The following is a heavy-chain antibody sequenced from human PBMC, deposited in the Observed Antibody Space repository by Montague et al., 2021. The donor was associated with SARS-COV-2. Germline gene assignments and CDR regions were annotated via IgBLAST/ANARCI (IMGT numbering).Heavy chain of an antibody. V-gene: IGHV3-7*01. J-gene: IGHJ4*02. Sequence: SLSLSFSASGFTFSTYWMNWIRQAPGKGLEWVANVNEDGSEEYFVDSVKGRFTISRDNAKNSLFLQKNSLRAEDTAVYYCAREFDCWGQGTLVTVSS. CDR1: GFTFSTYW. CDR2: VNEDGSEE. CDR3: AREFDC.